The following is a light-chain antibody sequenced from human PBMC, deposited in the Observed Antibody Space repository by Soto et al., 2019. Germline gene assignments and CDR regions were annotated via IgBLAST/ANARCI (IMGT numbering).Light chain of an antibody. CDR1: QSVSSD. V-gene: IGKV3-15*01. Sequence: EIVMNQSPATLSVSPGERATLSCRASQSVSSDLAWYHQKPGQAPRLLIYGASTRATGIPARFSGSGSGTEFTLTINSLQSEDFAVYYCQQYNNWPRPFGQGTKVAI. CDR2: GAS. CDR3: QQYNNWPRP. J-gene: IGKJ1*01.